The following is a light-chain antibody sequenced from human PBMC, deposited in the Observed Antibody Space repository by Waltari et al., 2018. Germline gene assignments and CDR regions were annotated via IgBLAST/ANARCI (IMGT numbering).Light chain of an antibody. CDR2: VGSDGSH. J-gene: IGLJ2*01. V-gene: IGLV4-69*01. CDR3: QTWGTDTVV. CDR1: SGHSSYA. Sequence: QLVLTQSPSASASLGASVKLTCTLSSGHSSYAIAWLQQQPEKGPRYLMKVGSDGSHSRGDVIPDRFSGSSSGAERYLSISRLQYEDEADYYCQTWGTDTVVFGGGTKLTVL.